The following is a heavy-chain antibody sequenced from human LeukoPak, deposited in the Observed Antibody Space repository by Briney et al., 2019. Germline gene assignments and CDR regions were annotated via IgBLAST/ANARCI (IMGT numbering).Heavy chain of an antibody. D-gene: IGHD6-25*01. CDR2: ISAYNGNT. J-gene: IGHJ5*02. CDR1: GYTFTSYG. CDR3: ARFSIAANWFDP. Sequence: ASVKVSCKASGYTFTSYGISWVRQAPGHGLEWMGWISAYNGNTNYAQNLQGRVTMTTDTSTSIAYMELRCLGSDDTAVYYRARFSIAANWFDPWGQGTLVTVSS. V-gene: IGHV1-18*01.